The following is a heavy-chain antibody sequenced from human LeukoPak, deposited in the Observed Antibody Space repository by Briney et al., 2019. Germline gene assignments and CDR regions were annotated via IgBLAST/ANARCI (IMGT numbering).Heavy chain of an antibody. CDR3: ATKGGLTPNTLAM. Sequence: ASVKLSCKGSGYKFSASYMHWVRQAPGRGLEWLGWMYPNSGDTIYAPKFQGRVSMTRDTSVTTAYMELSSLTFDDSAIYYCATKGGLTPNTLAMWGHGTMVTVSS. V-gene: IGHV1-2*02. CDR1: GYKFSASY. D-gene: IGHD2-15*01. CDR2: MYPNSGDT. J-gene: IGHJ3*01.